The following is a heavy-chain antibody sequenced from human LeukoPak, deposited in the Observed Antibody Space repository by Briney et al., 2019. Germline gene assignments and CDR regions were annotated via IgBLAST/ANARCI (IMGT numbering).Heavy chain of an antibody. CDR1: GFTFSSYA. V-gene: IGHV3-23*01. CDR3: AKDEIRPAYLFDY. Sequence: SGGSLRLSCAASGFTFSSYAMSWVRQAPGKGLEWVSAISGSGGSTYYADSVKGRFTISRDNSKNTLYLQMNSLRAEDTAVYYYAKDEIRPAYLFDYWGQGTLVTVSS. J-gene: IGHJ4*02. CDR2: ISGSGGST. D-gene: IGHD3-16*01.